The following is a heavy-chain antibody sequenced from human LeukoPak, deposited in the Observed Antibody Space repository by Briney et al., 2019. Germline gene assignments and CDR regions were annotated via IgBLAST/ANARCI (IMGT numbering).Heavy chain of an antibody. V-gene: IGHV3-21*01. D-gene: IGHD7-27*01. J-gene: IGHJ3*02. CDR2: ISSSSSYI. CDR1: GFTFSSYS. CDR3: ARGRLTGEAFDI. Sequence: PGGSLRLSCAASGFTFSSYSMNWVRQAPGKGLEWVSSISSSSSYIYYADSVKGRFTISRDNAKNSLYLQMNSLRAEDTAVYYCARGRLTGEAFDIWGQGTMVTVSS.